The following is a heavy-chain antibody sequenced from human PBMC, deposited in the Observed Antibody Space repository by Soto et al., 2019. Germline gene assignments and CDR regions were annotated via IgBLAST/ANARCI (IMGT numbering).Heavy chain of an antibody. CDR3: ARGDDYIWGSYRYTPFFPFDD. J-gene: IGHJ4*02. D-gene: IGHD3-16*02. Sequence: SETLSLTCAVYGGSFSGYYWSWIRQPPGKGLEWIGEINHSGSTNYNPSLKSRVTISVDTSKNQFSLKLSSVTAADTAVYYCARGDDYIWGSYRYTPFFPFDDWGQGTLVTVSS. CDR2: INHSGST. V-gene: IGHV4-34*01. CDR1: GGSFSGYY.